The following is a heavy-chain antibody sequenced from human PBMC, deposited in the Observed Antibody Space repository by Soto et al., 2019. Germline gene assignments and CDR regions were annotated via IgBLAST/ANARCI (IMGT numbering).Heavy chain of an antibody. CDR1: GVSISSSSYY. Sequence: PSETLSLTCTVSGVSISSSSYYLGWIRPPPGKGLEWIGSIYYSGSTYYNPSLKSRVTISVDTSKNQFSLKLSSVTAADTAVYYCARQRITGTTSVVWFDPWGQGTLVTVS. CDR3: ARQRITGTTSVVWFDP. J-gene: IGHJ5*02. V-gene: IGHV4-39*01. D-gene: IGHD1-7*01. CDR2: IYYSGST.